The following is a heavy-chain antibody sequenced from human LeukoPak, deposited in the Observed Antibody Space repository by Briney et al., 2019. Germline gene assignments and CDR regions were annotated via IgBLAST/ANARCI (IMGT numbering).Heavy chain of an antibody. CDR3: ARVFNYYDTIGYYT. CDR2: INPNSGGT. J-gene: IGHJ5*02. Sequence: ASVKVSCKASGYTFTGYFLHWVRQAPGQGLEWMGWINPNSGGTTFAQKFQGRVTMTRDTSISTAYMELSRLRSDDTAVYYCARVFNYYDTIGYYTWGQGTLVTVSS. V-gene: IGHV1-2*02. CDR1: GYTFTGYF. D-gene: IGHD3-22*01.